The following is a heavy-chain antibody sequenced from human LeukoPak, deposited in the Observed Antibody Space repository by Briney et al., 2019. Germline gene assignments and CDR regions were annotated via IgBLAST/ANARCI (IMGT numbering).Heavy chain of an antibody. CDR3: ARVTYYYDSSGYGIDP. J-gene: IGHJ5*02. CDR2: IYTSGST. V-gene: IGHV4-61*02. D-gene: IGHD3-22*01. CDR1: GGSISSASDY. Sequence: SQTLSLTCTVSGGSISSASDYWTWIRQPAGKGLEWIGRIYTSGSTHYNPSLNTPATVSVHTSKNQFSLKLSSVTAADTDVYYCARVTYYYDSSGYGIDPWGQGTLVTVSS.